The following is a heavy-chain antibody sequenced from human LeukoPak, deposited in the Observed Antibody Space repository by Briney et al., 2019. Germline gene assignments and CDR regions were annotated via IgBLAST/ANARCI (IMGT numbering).Heavy chain of an antibody. CDR3: ARFIAAPYYFDY. Sequence: GGSLRLSCAASGFTFSSYSMNWVRQAPGKGLEWVSFISSSRSYTYYAHSVKGRFTISRDNAKNTLYLQMNSLRAEDTAVYYCARFIAAPYYFDYWGRGTLVTVSS. D-gene: IGHD6-13*01. V-gene: IGHV3-21*01. CDR1: GFTFSSYS. J-gene: IGHJ4*02. CDR2: ISSSRSYT.